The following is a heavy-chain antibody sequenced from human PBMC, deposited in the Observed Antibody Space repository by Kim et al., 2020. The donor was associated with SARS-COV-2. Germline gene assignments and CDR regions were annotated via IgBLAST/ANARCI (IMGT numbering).Heavy chain of an antibody. CDR1: GFTFSSYS. D-gene: IGHD2-2*01. V-gene: IGHV3-48*02. CDR2: ISSSSSTI. J-gene: IGHJ3*02. CDR3: ARDRCSTSCLARRDAFDI. Sequence: GGSLRLSCAASGFTFSSYSMNWVRQAPGKGLEWVSYISSSSSTIYYADSVKGRFTISRDNAKNSLYLQMNSLRDEDTAVYYCARDRCSTSCLARRDAFDIWGQGTMVTVSS.